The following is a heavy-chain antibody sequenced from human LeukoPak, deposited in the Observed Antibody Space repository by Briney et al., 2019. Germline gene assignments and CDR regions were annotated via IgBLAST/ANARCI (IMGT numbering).Heavy chain of an antibody. CDR2: IYYSGSA. D-gene: IGHD2-2*01. CDR3: ARGCTSCYYNWFDP. Sequence: SETLSLTCTVSGGSISSYYWSWIRQPPGKGLEWIGYIYYSGSANYNPSLKSRVTISVDTSKDQFSLKLSSVTAADTAVYYCARGCTSCYYNWFDPWGQGTLVTLSS. V-gene: IGHV4-59*01. J-gene: IGHJ5*02. CDR1: GGSISSYY.